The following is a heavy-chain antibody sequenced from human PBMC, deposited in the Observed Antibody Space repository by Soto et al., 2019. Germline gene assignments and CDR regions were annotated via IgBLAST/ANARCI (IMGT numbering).Heavy chain of an antibody. CDR2: ISAYNGHT. J-gene: IGHJ4*02. CDR1: GYTFNSYG. Sequence: QVQLVQSGAEVKKPGASVKVSCKASGYTFNSYGISWVRQAPGQGLEWMGWISAYNGHTNYAQKFQGRVTMTTDTSXXTAYMELRSLRSDDTAVYYCARDTHYYGSGLPPDYWGQGTLVTVSS. D-gene: IGHD3-10*01. V-gene: IGHV1-18*01. CDR3: ARDTHYYGSGLPPDY.